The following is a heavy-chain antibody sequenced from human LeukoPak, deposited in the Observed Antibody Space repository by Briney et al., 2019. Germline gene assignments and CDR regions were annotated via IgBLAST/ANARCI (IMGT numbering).Heavy chain of an antibody. Sequence: SETLSLTCTVSGYSISSGYYWGWIRQPPGKGLEWIGSIYHSGSTYYNPSLKSRVTISVDTSKNQFSLKLSSVTAADTAVYYCARDGVVAGTTLLDYWGQGTLVTVSS. V-gene: IGHV4-38-2*02. CDR3: ARDGVVAGTTLLDY. CDR2: IYHSGST. CDR1: GYSISSGYY. D-gene: IGHD2-15*01. J-gene: IGHJ4*02.